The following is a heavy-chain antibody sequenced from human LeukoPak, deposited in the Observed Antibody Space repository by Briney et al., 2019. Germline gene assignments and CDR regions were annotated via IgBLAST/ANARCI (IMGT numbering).Heavy chain of an antibody. CDR2: INPNSGGT. J-gene: IGHJ4*02. D-gene: IGHD3-3*01. CDR3: ARDLQGLSLQFLEWFQEGDVY. Sequence: ASVKVSCKASGYTFTGYYMHWVRQAPGQGLEWMGWINPNSGGTNYAQKFQGRVTMTRDTSISTAYMELSRLRSDDTAVYYCARDLQGLSLQFLEWFQEGDVYWGQGTLVTASS. V-gene: IGHV1-2*02. CDR1: GYTFTGYY.